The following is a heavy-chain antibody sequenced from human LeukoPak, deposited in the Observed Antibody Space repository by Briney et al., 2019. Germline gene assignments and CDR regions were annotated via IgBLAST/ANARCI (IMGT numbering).Heavy chain of an antibody. J-gene: IGHJ4*02. CDR2: IYHSGST. CDR3: ARHHGYSNYDY. CDR1: GGSISSGYY. V-gene: IGHV4-38-2*02. Sequence: SQTLSLTCTVSGGSISSGYYWGWIRQPPGKGLEWIGSIYHSGSTYYNPSLKSRVTISVDTSKNQFSLKLSSVTAADTAVYYCARHHGYSNYDYWGQGTLVTVSS. D-gene: IGHD4-11*01.